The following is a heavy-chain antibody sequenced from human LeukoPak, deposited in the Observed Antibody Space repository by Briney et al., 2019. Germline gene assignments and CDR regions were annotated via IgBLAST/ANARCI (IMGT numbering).Heavy chain of an antibody. CDR2: IIPIFGTA. J-gene: IGHJ4*02. V-gene: IGHV1-69*01. D-gene: IGHD3-10*01. CDR3: ARDGEGYFDY. Sequence: ASVKVSCKASGGTFSSYAISWVRQAPGQGLEWMGGIIPIFGTANYAQKFQGRVTITADESTGTAYMELSSLRSEDTAVYYCARDGEGYFDYWGQGTLVTVSS. CDR1: GGTFSSYA.